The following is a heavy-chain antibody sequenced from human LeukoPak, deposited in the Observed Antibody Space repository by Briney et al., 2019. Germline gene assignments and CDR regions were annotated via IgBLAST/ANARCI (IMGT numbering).Heavy chain of an antibody. CDR2: IYHSGST. J-gene: IGHJ4*02. D-gene: IGHD3-3*01. V-gene: IGHV4-30-2*01. CDR3: ARLRFLEWLIS. Sequence: SETLSLTCTVSGGSISSGGYYWSWIRQPPGTGLEWIGYIYHSGSTYYNPSLKSRVTISVDRSKNQFSLKLSSVTAADTAVYYCARLRFLEWLISWGQGTLVTVSS. CDR1: GGSISSGGYY.